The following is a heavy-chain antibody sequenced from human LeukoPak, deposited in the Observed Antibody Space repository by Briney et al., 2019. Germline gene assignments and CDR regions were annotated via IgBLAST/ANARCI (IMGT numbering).Heavy chain of an antibody. J-gene: IGHJ4*02. Sequence: SETLSLTCTVSGGSISSYYWSWIRQPPGKGLEWIGYISYSGSTNYNPSLKSRVTVSVDTSKNQFSLKLSSVTAADTAVYYCARDRTAIMGYTHFDYWGQGTLVTVSS. CDR1: GGSISSYY. D-gene: IGHD2-21*02. CDR3: ARDRTAIMGYTHFDY. V-gene: IGHV4-59*01. CDR2: ISYSGST.